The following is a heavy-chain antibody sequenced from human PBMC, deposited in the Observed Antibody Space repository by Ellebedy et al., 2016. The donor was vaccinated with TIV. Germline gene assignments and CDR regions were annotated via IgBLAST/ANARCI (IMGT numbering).Heavy chain of an antibody. CDR2: IYHSGST. CDR3: ARGYGSGSYPAADY. Sequence: SETLSLTXTVSGYSISSGYYWGWIRQPPGKGLEWIGSIYHSGSTYYNPSLKSRVTISVDTSKNQFSLKLSSVTAADTAVYYCARGYGSGSYPAADYWGQGTLVTVSS. D-gene: IGHD3-10*01. J-gene: IGHJ4*02. CDR1: GYSISSGYY. V-gene: IGHV4-38-2*02.